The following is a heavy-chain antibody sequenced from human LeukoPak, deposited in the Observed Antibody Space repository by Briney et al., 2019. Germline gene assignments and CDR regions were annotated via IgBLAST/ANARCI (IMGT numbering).Heavy chain of an antibody. V-gene: IGHV4-39*01. D-gene: IGHD5-12*01. J-gene: IGHJ4*02. CDR3: AKISGYDFQFDY. Sequence: SETLSLTCTVSGGSISSSSYYWGWIRQPPGKGLEWIGSIYYSGSTYYNPSLKSRVTISVDTSKNQFSLKLSSVTAADTAVYYCAKISGYDFQFDYWGQGTLVTVSS. CDR1: GGSISSSSYY. CDR2: IYYSGST.